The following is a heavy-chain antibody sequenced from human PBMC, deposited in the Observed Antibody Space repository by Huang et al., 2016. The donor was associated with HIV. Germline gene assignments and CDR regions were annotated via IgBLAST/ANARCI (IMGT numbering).Heavy chain of an antibody. Sequence: QIQLMQSGPELKQPGASVKVSCKASGYTFTSYGITWVRQAPGQGPEWIGWISASSGDTKYAQKFQGRVTLTTETSTNRAYMELRSLISDDTAKYYCARDPKYHRIGYYRQRRGIDIWGQGTMVIVSS. J-gene: IGHJ3*02. CDR3: ARDPKYHRIGYYRQRRGIDI. D-gene: IGHD3-22*01. CDR1: GYTFTSYG. V-gene: IGHV1-18*01. CDR2: ISASSGDT.